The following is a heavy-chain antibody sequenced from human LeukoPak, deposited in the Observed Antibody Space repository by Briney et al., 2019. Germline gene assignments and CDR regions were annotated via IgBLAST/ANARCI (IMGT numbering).Heavy chain of an antibody. Sequence: GGSLRLSCAASGFTFSSYGMHWVRQAPGKGLEWVAVISYDGSNKYYADSVKGRFTISRDGSKNTLYLQMNSLRAEDTAVYYCAKNLYKAGAVYGFDPWGQGTLVTVSS. J-gene: IGHJ5*02. CDR1: GFTFSSYG. D-gene: IGHD6-19*01. CDR3: AKNLYKAGAVYGFDP. CDR2: ISYDGSNK. V-gene: IGHV3-30*18.